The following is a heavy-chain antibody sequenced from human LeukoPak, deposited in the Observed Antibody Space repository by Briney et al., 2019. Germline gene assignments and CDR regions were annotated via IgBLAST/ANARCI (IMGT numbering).Heavy chain of an antibody. Sequence: PSETLSLTCTVSGGSISSYYWSWIRQPPGKGLEWIGYIYYSGSTNYNPSLKSRVTISVDTSKNQFSLKLSSVTAADTAVYYCAREPSCSSTSCYNDAFDIWGQGTMVTVSS. J-gene: IGHJ3*02. CDR1: GGSISSYY. CDR2: IYYSGST. V-gene: IGHV4-59*01. D-gene: IGHD2-2*02. CDR3: AREPSCSSTSCYNDAFDI.